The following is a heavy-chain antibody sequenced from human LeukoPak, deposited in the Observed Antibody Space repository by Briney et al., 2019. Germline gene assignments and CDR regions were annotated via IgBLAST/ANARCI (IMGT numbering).Heavy chain of an antibody. J-gene: IGHJ4*02. Sequence: PGGSLRLSCAASGFTFSSYWMSWVRQAPGKGLEWVSAISGSGGCTYYADSVKGRFTISRDNSKNIVFLQMDSLRAEDTAIYYCARRGPNWGFFDYWGQGSLVTVSS. CDR1: GFTFSSYW. D-gene: IGHD3-16*01. CDR3: ARRGPNWGFFDY. CDR2: ISGSGGCT. V-gene: IGHV3-23*01.